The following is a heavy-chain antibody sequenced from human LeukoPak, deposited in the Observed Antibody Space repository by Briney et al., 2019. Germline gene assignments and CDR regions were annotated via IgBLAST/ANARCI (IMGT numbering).Heavy chain of an antibody. V-gene: IGHV3-30*18. CDR3: AKDAIPLRYFDWFFDY. J-gene: IGHJ4*02. Sequence: PGRSLRLSCAASGFTFSSYGMHWVRQAPGKGLEWVAVISYDGSNKYHADSVKGRFTISRDNSKNTLYLQMNSLRAEDTAVYYCAKDAIPLRYFDWFFDYWGQGTLVTVSS. D-gene: IGHD3-9*01. CDR2: ISYDGSNK. CDR1: GFTFSSYG.